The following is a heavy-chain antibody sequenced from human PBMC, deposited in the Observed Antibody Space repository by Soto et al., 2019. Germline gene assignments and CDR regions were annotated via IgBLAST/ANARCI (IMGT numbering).Heavy chain of an antibody. CDR1: GDSVASNSAA. D-gene: IGHD3-22*01. V-gene: IGHV6-1*01. CDR3: ARGHDSRGYNWSDP. J-gene: IGHJ5*02. CDR2: TYYRSKWYN. Sequence: SPALSLPCAISGDSVASNSAAWNWIRQSPSRRLEWLGRTYYRSKWYNDYAVSVQSRITINPATSKNQFSLQLNSVTPEDPAVYYCARGHDSRGYNWSDPWGPGPLVPVS.